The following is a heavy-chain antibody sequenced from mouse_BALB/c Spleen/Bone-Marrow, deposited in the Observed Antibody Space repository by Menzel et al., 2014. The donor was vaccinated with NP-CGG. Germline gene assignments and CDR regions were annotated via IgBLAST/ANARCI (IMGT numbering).Heavy chain of an antibody. CDR3: KGYDYDVDSFDY. V-gene: IGHV14-4*02. Sequence: VQLKQSGAELVRPGASVRLSCTASGFNIKDSYIHWVRQRPEQGLEWIGWIYPENGDTEYAPKFQGKATMTADTSSNTAYLQLSSLTSEDTAVYYCKGYDYDVDSFDYWGQGTTLTVSS. CDR1: GFNIKDSY. J-gene: IGHJ2*01. D-gene: IGHD2-4*01. CDR2: IYPENGDT.